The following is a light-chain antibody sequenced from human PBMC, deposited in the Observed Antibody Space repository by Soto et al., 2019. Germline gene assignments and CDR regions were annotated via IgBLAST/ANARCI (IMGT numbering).Light chain of an antibody. CDR3: QQYGSSRFT. CDR1: QSISSSY. V-gene: IGKV3-20*01. Sequence: EIVLTQSPGTLSLSPGERATLSCRASQSISSSYLAWYQQKPGQAPRLLVYGASSRATGIPDRFSGSGSGTDFTLTISSQEPEDFAVYFCQQYGSSRFTFGPGTKVDIK. J-gene: IGKJ3*01. CDR2: GAS.